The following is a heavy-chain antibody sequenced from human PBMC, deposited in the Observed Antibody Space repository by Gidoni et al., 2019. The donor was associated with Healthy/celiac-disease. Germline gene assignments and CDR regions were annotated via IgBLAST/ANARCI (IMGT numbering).Heavy chain of an antibody. CDR1: GYTFTGYY. Sequence: QVQLVQSGAEVKTPGASVKVSCKASGYTFTGYYMHCVRQAPGQGLEWMGWINPNSGGTNYAQKFQGRGTMTRDTSISTAYMELSRLRSDDTAVYYCARGHHDYGDYVFPLGNWGQGTLVTVSS. J-gene: IGHJ4*02. V-gene: IGHV1-2*02. CDR2: INPNSGGT. D-gene: IGHD4-17*01. CDR3: ARGHHDYGDYVFPLGN.